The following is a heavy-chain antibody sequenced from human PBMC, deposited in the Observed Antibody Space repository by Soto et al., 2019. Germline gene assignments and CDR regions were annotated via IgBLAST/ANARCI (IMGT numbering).Heavy chain of an antibody. J-gene: IGHJ6*02. Sequence: PGGSLRLSCAASGFTFSSYAMHWVRQAPGKGLEWVAVISYDGSNKYYADSVKGRFTISRDNSKNTLYLQMNSLRAEDTAVYYCARDRDSSSWYGYYYYYGTDVWGQGTTVTVSS. CDR3: ARDRDSSSWYGYYYYYGTDV. V-gene: IGHV3-30-3*01. D-gene: IGHD6-13*01. CDR2: ISYDGSNK. CDR1: GFTFSSYA.